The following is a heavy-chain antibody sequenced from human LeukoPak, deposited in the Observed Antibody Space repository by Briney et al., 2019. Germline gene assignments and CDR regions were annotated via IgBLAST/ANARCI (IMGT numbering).Heavy chain of an antibody. CDR2: ISYSGST. D-gene: IGHD3-3*01. CDR3: ASRYTIFGVATFDY. J-gene: IGHJ4*02. CDR1: GGSIRSSSYY. Sequence: SETLSLTCTVSGGSIRSSSYYWGWIRQPPGKGLEWIGSISYSGSTSYNPSLKSRVTIFVDMSKNQFSLKLSSVTAADTAVYYCASRYTIFGVATFDYWGQGTLVTVSS. V-gene: IGHV4-39*01.